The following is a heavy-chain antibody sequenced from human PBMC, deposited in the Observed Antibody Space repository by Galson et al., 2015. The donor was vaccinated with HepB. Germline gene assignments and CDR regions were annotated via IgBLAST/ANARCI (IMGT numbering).Heavy chain of an antibody. CDR2: IDPSDSYT. J-gene: IGHJ4*02. Sequence: SGAEVKKPGESLRISCKGSGYSFTSYWITWVRQMPGKGLEWMGRIDPSDSYTDYSPSFQGRVTISADKSISTASLQLSRLRVSDTAMYYCARKDYGDSLDYWGQGTLVTVSS. D-gene: IGHD4-17*01. CDR1: GYSFTSYW. V-gene: IGHV5-10-1*01. CDR3: ARKDYGDSLDY.